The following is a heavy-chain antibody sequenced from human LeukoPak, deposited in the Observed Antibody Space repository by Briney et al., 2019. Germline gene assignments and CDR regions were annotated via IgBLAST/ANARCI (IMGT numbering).Heavy chain of an antibody. Sequence: RGSLRLSCAASGFTFSSYGMHWVRQAPGKGLEWVAFIRYDGSNKYYADSVKGRFTISRDNSKNTLYLQMNSLRAEDTAVYYCAKGLYSSGWYYFDYWGQGTLVNVSS. CDR3: AKGLYSSGWYYFDY. V-gene: IGHV3-30*02. J-gene: IGHJ4*02. D-gene: IGHD6-19*01. CDR2: IRYDGSNK. CDR1: GFTFSSYG.